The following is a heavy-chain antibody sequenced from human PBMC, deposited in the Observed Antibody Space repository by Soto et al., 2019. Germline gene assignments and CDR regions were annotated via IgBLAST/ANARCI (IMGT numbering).Heavy chain of an antibody. Sequence: EVQLVESGGGLVQPGGSLRLSCVASGFTFSDHYMDWVRQAPGKGLEWVGRTRNKANSYTTEYAASVKGRFTISRDDSKNSLYLQMNSLKTEDTAVYYCAKGYCSGRSCFSGDYWGQATLVTVSS. CDR3: AKGYCSGRSCFSGDY. J-gene: IGHJ4*02. V-gene: IGHV3-72*01. CDR1: GFTFSDHY. D-gene: IGHD2-15*01. CDR2: TRNKANSYTT.